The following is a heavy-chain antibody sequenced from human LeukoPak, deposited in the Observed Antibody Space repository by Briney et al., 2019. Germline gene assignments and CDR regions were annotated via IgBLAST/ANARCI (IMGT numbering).Heavy chain of an antibody. D-gene: IGHD3-10*01. Sequence: GASVKVSCKASVGTFSSYAISWVRQAPGQGLEWMGRIIPIFGTANYAQKFQGRVTITTDESTSTAYMELSSLRSEDTAVYYCARGYYGSGSSFDYWGQGTLVTVSS. CDR3: ARGYYGSGSSFDY. V-gene: IGHV1-69*05. J-gene: IGHJ4*02. CDR2: IIPIFGTA. CDR1: VGTFSSYA.